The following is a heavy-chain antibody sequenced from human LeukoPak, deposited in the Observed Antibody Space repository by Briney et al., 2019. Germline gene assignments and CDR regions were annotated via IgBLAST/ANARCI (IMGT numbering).Heavy chain of an antibody. CDR1: GYTFTGYY. CDR2: INPNSGGT. V-gene: IGHV1-2*06. CDR3: ASVYLYGMDV. Sequence: GASVKVSCKASGYTFTGYYMHWVRQAPGQGLEWMGRINPNSGGTNYAQKFQGRVTMTRDTPTNTVYMELSSLRTEDTAVYYCASVYLYGMDVWGQGTTVTVSS. J-gene: IGHJ6*02. D-gene: IGHD2-8*01.